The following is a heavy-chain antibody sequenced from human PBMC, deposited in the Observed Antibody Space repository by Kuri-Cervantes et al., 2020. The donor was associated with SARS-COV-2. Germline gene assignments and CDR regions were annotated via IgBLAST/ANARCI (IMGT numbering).Heavy chain of an antibody. CDR1: GGSISSSNW. D-gene: IGHD3-10*01. CDR2: IYHSGST. CDR3: ARSGEDYPFDY. J-gene: IGHJ4*02. V-gene: IGHV4-4*02. Sequence: GSLRLSCAVSGGSISSSNWWSWVRQPPGKGLEWIGEIYHSGSTNYNPSLESRVTISVDKSKNQFSLKLSSVTAADTAVYYCARSGEDYPFDYWGQGTLVTVSS.